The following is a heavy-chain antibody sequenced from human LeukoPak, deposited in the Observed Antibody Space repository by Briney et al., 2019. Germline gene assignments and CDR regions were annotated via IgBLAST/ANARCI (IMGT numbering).Heavy chain of an antibody. CDR2: IKTDGSEK. Sequence: GGSLRLSCAASGFTFSSYWMSWVRQVPGKGPEWVANIKTDGSEKYYLDSVKGRFTISRDNAKNSLYLQMNSLRAEDTAVYYCARDYFAVGATYGMDVWGQGTTVTVSS. D-gene: IGHD1-26*01. J-gene: IGHJ6*02. CDR3: ARDYFAVGATYGMDV. V-gene: IGHV3-7*01. CDR1: GFTFSSYW.